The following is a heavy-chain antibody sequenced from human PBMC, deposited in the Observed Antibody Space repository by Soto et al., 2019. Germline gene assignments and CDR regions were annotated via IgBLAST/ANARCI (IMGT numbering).Heavy chain of an antibody. D-gene: IGHD6-13*01. CDR2: IKQDGSEK. CDR3: ARDSAAAGTDYYYYGMDV. V-gene: IGHV3-7*01. Sequence: GGSLRLSCAVSGFTFSSYWMSWVRQAPGKGLEWVANIKQDGSEKYYVDSVKGRFTISRDNAKNSLYLQMNSLRAEDTAVYYCARDSAAAGTDYYYYGMDVWGQGTTVTVSS. J-gene: IGHJ6*02. CDR1: GFTFSSYW.